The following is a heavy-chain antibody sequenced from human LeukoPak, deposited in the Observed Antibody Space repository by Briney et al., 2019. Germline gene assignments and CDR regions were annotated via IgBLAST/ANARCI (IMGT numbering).Heavy chain of an antibody. CDR3: ARGGGHGDYVWWFDP. CDR1: GYTFTGYY. Sequence: ASVKVSCKASGYTFTGYYMHWVRQAPGQGLEWMGWINPNSGGTNHAQKFQGRVTMTRDTSISTAYMELSRLRSDDTAVYYCARGGGHGDYVWWFDPWGQGTLVTVSS. CDR2: INPNSGGT. D-gene: IGHD4-17*01. V-gene: IGHV1-2*02. J-gene: IGHJ5*02.